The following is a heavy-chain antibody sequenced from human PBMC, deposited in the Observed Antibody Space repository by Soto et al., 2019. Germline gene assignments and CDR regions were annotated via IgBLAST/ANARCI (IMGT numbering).Heavy chain of an antibody. D-gene: IGHD3-22*01. J-gene: IGHJ3*01. V-gene: IGHV5-10-1*01. Sequence: PXESLKLSCKGSGYSFTSYWISLVRQMPGKGLEWMGRIDPSDSYTNYSPSFQGHVTISADKSISTAYLQWSSLKASDTAMYYCAKNDSSGYFPNPWGQGTMVTVSS. CDR2: IDPSDSYT. CDR1: GYSFTSYW. CDR3: AKNDSSGYFPNP.